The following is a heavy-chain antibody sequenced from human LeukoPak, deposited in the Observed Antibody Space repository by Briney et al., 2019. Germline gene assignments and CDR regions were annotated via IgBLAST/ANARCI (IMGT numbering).Heavy chain of an antibody. D-gene: IGHD1/OR15-1a*01. CDR2: ISGSGGST. CDR3: ARTNTWPQHAYYMDV. CDR1: GFTFSNYA. J-gene: IGHJ6*03. Sequence: GGSLRLSCAASGFTFSNYAMSWVRQAPGKGLQWVSAISGSGGSTYYADSVKGRFTISRDNSKNTLYLQMNSLRAEDTAVYYCARTNTWPQHAYYMDVWGKGTTVTVSS. V-gene: IGHV3-23*01.